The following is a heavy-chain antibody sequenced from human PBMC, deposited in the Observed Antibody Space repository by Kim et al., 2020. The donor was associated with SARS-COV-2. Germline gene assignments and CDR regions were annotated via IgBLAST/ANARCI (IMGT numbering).Heavy chain of an antibody. CDR2: IYPGDSDT. Sequence: GESLKISCKGSGYSFTSYWIGWVRQMPGKGLEWMGIIYPGDSDTRYSPSFQGQVTISADKSISTAYLQWSSLKASDTAMYYCARHDRRSRVLHLITGTSSTAIDYWGQGTLVTVSS. V-gene: IGHV5-51*01. J-gene: IGHJ4*02. D-gene: IGHD1-20*01. CDR1: GYSFTSYW. CDR3: ARHDRRSRVLHLITGTSSTAIDY.